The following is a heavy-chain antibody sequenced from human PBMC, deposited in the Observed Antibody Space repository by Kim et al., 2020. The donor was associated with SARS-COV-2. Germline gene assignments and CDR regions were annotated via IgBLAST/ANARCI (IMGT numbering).Heavy chain of an antibody. CDR1: GGSFSGYY. Sequence: SETLSLTCAVYGGSFSGYYWSWIRQPPGKGLEWIGEINHSGSTNYNPSLKSRVTIAVDTSKNQFSLKLSSVTAAETAVYYCASLSTGYSSSWSVYYYYYIDVWGKGPGVSVSS. V-gene: IGHV4-34*01. CDR3: ASLSTGYSSSWSVYYYYYIDV. J-gene: IGHJ6*03. D-gene: IGHD6-13*01. CDR2: INHSGST.